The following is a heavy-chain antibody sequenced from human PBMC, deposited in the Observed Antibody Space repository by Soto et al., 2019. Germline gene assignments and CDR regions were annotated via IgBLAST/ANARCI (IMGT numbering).Heavy chain of an antibody. CDR3: ARSIAAAVDFDY. J-gene: IGHJ4*02. CDR1: GYTFTSYY. V-gene: IGHV1-18*04. Sequence: GASVKVSCKASGYTFTSYYMHWVRQAPGQGLEWMGWISAYNGNTNYAQKLQGRVTMTTDTSTSTAYMELRSLRPDDTAVYYCARSIAAAVDFDYWGQGTLVTVSS. CDR2: ISAYNGNT. D-gene: IGHD6-13*01.